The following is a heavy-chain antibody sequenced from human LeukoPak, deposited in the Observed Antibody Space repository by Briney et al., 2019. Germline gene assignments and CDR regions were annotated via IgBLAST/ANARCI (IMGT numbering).Heavy chain of an antibody. J-gene: IGHJ5*02. V-gene: IGHV4-39*01. CDR3: SRTSGSYLKWFDP. CDR1: LGSLSSRSYY. Sequence: SETLSLTCTVSLGSLSSRSYYWGWIRQPPGKGLEWLGSIYYSGSTYYNPSLKSRVTISVDTSKNQFSLKLSSVTATDTAVYYCSRTSGSYLKWFDPWGQGTLVTVSS. D-gene: IGHD3-10*01. CDR2: IYYSGST.